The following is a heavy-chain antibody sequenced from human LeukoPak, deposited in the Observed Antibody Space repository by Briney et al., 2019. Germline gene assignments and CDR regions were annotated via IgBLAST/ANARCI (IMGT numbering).Heavy chain of an antibody. CDR3: ARVGNSGGYYYPLDY. CDR2: TRDRANSYTT. V-gene: IGHV3-72*01. J-gene: IGHJ4*02. Sequence: GGTLRLSCAASGFTFSDHYIDWVRQAPGKGLEWVGRTRDRANSYTTEYAASVKDRFTFSRDDSKNSVYLQMNSLKTEDTAVYYCARVGNSGGYYYPLDYWGQGTLVTVSS. D-gene: IGHD3-22*01. CDR1: GFTFSDHY.